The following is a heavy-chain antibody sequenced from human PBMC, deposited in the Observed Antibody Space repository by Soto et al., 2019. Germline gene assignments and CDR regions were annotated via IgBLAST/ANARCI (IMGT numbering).Heavy chain of an antibody. CDR2: IKQDGSEK. J-gene: IGHJ6*02. CDR1: GFTFSSYW. CDR3: VAAGTPGYYYYGMDV. Sequence: PGGSLRLSCAASGFTFSSYWMSWVRQAPGKGLEWVANIKQDGSEKYYVDSVKGRFTISRDNAKNSLYLQMNSLRAEDTAVYYCVAAGTPGYYYYGMDVWGQGTTVTVSS. V-gene: IGHV3-7*03. D-gene: IGHD6-13*01.